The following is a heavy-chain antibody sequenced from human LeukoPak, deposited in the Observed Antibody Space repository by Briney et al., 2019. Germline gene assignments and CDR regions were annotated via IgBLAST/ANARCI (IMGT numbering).Heavy chain of an antibody. Sequence: GASVKVSCKASGYTFTGYYIHWVRQAPGQGLEWMGWINPNSGGTKYAQKFQGRVTMTRDTSISTAYMDLSRLRSDDTAVYYCATERGGGNLFDYWGQGTLVTVSS. CDR3: ATERGGGNLFDY. V-gene: IGHV1-2*02. J-gene: IGHJ4*02. CDR2: INPNSGGT. CDR1: GYTFTGYY. D-gene: IGHD2-15*01.